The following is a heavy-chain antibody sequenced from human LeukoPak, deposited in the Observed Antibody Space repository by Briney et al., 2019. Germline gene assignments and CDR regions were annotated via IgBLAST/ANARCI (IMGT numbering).Heavy chain of an antibody. J-gene: IGHJ4*02. V-gene: IGHV1-46*01. D-gene: IGHD3-3*01. CDR2: INPSGGST. CDR1: GYTFTGYY. Sequence: SVKVSCKASGYTFTGYYMHWVRQAPGQGLEWMGIINPSGGSTSYAQKFQGRVTMTRDTSTSTVYMELSSLRSEDTAVYYCARDFGGVVDYFDYWGQGTLVTVSS. CDR3: ARDFGGVVDYFDY.